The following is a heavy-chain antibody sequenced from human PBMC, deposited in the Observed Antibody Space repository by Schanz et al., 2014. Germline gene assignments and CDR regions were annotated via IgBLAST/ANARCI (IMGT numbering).Heavy chain of an antibody. CDR3: EIEYDILPSRHSNTVDI. Sequence: VKVSCKASGYTFTSYGISWVRQAPGQGLEWMGWISAYNGNTNYAQRLQCIVTMTTDTSTSTAYMELSIMRYDDTAVYYGEIEYDILPSRHSNTVDIWGTGRMVNVSS. CDR2: ISAYNGNT. V-gene: IGHV1-18*01. CDR1: GYTFTSYG. D-gene: IGHD3-9*01. J-gene: IGHJ3*02.